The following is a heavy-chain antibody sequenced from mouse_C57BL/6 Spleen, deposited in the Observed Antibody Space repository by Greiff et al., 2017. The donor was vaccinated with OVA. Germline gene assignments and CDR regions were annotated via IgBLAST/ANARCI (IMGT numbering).Heavy chain of an antibody. CDR1: GFAFSSSW. Sequence: QVQLQQSGPELVKPGASVKISCKASGFAFSSSWLNWVKQRPGQGLEWIGRIYPGDGDPNYNGKFKGKATLTADKTASRAYMQLSSLTSEDSAVYYGAREDGNYARAMDYWGQGTSVTVSS. D-gene: IGHD2-1*01. CDR3: AREDGNYARAMDY. CDR2: IYPGDGDP. J-gene: IGHJ4*01. V-gene: IGHV1-82*01.